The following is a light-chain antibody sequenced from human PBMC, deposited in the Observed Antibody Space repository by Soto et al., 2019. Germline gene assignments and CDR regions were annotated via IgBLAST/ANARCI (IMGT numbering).Light chain of an antibody. Sequence: EIVLTQSPATLSLSPGERATLSCRASQSVSSYLAWYQQKPGQAPRLLIYDASNRATGIPARFGGSGSGTDFTLTISNLEPEDFVVYYCQQRSNWPLTFGGGTKVEIK. CDR2: DAS. V-gene: IGKV3-11*01. CDR3: QQRSNWPLT. CDR1: QSVSSY. J-gene: IGKJ4*01.